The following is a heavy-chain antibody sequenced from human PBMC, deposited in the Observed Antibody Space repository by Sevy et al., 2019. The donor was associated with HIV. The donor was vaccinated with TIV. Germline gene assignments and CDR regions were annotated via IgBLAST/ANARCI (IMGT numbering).Heavy chain of an antibody. CDR1: GYIFTDYY. CDR3: ARLTTQPTSDLYGLDV. V-gene: IGHV1-2*02. D-gene: IGHD4-17*01. Sequence: ASVKVSCKASGYIFTDYYIHWVRQAPGQGLEWMAWINSDGGVTNYAQRFQGEVTVTRETSLSTAYLELTNLKSNDTAIYYCARLTTQPTSDLYGLDVWGQGTTVTVSS. J-gene: IGHJ6*02. CDR2: INSDGGVT.